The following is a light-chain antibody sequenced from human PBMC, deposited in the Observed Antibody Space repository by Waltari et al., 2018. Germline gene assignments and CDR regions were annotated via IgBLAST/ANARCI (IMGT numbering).Light chain of an antibody. Sequence: QSVLTQPPSASGTPRQRVPIPCSGRSSNIGSNTVTWSQPLPGTAPKLLFYNNTQLPSGVDERIAASKSGTSASLAISGLQSEDEAEYYCATWDDSLNGVVFGGGTKLTVL. CDR1: SSNIGSNT. V-gene: IGLV1-44*01. J-gene: IGLJ2*01. CDR2: NNT. CDR3: ATWDDSLNGVV.